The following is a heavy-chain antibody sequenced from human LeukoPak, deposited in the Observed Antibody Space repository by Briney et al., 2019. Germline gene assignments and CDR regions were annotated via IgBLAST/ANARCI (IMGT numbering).Heavy chain of an antibody. J-gene: IGHJ4*02. D-gene: IGHD6-13*01. CDR3: ARHGGYSSSWYSIRFDY. Sequence: SETLPLTCAVYGGSFSGYYWSWIRQPPGKGLEWIGEINHSGSTNYNPSLKSRVTISVDTSKNQFSLKLSSVTAADTAVYYCARHGGYSSSWYSIRFDYWGQGTLVTVSS. V-gene: IGHV4-34*01. CDR1: GGSFSGYY. CDR2: INHSGST.